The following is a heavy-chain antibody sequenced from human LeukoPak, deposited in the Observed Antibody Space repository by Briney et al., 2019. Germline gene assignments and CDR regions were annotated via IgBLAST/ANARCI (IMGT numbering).Heavy chain of an antibody. CDR1: GGSISPTYW. CDR2: IYHSGIT. Sequence: PSETLSLTCAVSGGSISPTYWWSWVRQPPGEGLEWIGEIYHSGITNYNPSLKSRLTISLDESKNHFSLKLSSVTAADTAVYYCARRRGYGSGSYYNIALDIWGQGTMVTVSS. D-gene: IGHD3-10*01. J-gene: IGHJ3*02. CDR3: ARRRGYGSGSYYNIALDI. V-gene: IGHV4-4*02.